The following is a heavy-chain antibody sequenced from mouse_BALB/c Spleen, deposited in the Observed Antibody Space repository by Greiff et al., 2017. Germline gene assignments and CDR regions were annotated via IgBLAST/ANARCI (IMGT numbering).Heavy chain of an antibody. Sequence: EVQLQQTGPELVKPGASVKISCKASGYSFTDYIMLWVKQSHGKSLEWIGNINPYYGSTSYNLKFKGKATLTVDKSSSTAYMQLNSLTSEDSAVYYCAREVRGYYYAMDYWGQGTSVTVSS. CDR2: INPYYGST. V-gene: IGHV1-39*01. CDR1: GYSFTDYI. CDR3: AREVRGYYYAMDY. D-gene: IGHD2-14*01. J-gene: IGHJ4*01.